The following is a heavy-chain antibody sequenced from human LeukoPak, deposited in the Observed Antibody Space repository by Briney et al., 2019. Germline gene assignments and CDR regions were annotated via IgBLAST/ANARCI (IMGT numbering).Heavy chain of an antibody. D-gene: IGHD5-12*01. CDR2: IKQDGSEK. J-gene: IGHJ4*02. CDR3: ASNSGYDSIGFDY. V-gene: IGHV3-7*01. Sequence: GGSLRLSCAASGFTFSSYWMSWVRQAPGKGLEWVANIKQDGSEKYYVDSVKGRFTISRDNAKNSLYLQMNSLRAEDTAVYYCASNSGYDSIGFDYWGQGTLVTVSS. CDR1: GFTFSSYW.